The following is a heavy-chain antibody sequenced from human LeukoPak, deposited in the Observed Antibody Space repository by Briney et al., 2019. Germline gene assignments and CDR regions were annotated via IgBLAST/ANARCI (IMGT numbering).Heavy chain of an antibody. J-gene: IGHJ6*03. D-gene: IGHD6-19*01. CDR1: GGSISSGSYY. V-gene: IGHV4-61*02. CDR2: IYTSGST. CDR3: ARDPKGLEAGWPSPYYYYYYMDV. Sequence: SETLSLTCTVSGGSISSGSYYWSWIRQPAGKGLEWIGRIYTSGSTNYNPSLKSRVTISVDTSRNQFSLKLSSVTAADTAVYYCARDPKGLEAGWPSPYYYYYYMDVWGKGTTVTVSS.